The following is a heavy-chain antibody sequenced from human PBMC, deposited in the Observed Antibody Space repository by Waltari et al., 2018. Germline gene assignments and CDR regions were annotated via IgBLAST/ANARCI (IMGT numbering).Heavy chain of an antibody. CDR3: ARETYYDFWSGYYYAFDI. CDR2: IYTSGST. D-gene: IGHD3-3*01. CDR1: GGSISSYY. Sequence: QVQLQESGPGLVKPSETLSLTCTVPGGSISSYYWSWIRKPAGKGLEWIGRIYTSGSTNYNPSLKSRVTMSVDTSKNQFSLKLSSVTAADTAVYYCARETYYDFWSGYYYAFDIWGQGTMVTVSS. J-gene: IGHJ3*02. V-gene: IGHV4-4*07.